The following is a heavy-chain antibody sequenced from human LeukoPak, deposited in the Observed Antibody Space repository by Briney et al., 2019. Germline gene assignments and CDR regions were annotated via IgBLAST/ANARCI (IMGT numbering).Heavy chain of an antibody. D-gene: IGHD6-13*01. V-gene: IGHV3-30*04. CDR2: ISYDGSNK. Sequence: GGSLRHSRVATGFTFSSYAMHWVRPAPARGREGVAVISYDGSNKYYADSVKGRFTISRDNSKNTLYLQMNSLRAEDTAVYYCARDFKQQLANFDYWGQGTLVTVSS. CDR1: GFTFSSYA. CDR3: ARDFKQQLANFDY. J-gene: IGHJ4*02.